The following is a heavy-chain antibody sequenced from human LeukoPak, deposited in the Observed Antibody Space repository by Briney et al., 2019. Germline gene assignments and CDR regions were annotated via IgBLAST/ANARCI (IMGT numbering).Heavy chain of an antibody. V-gene: IGHV3-15*01. J-gene: IGHJ4*02. CDR3: TTRPRNWNYSY. CDR1: GFTFSSYA. D-gene: IGHD1-7*01. CDR2: IKSKTDGGTT. Sequence: RPGGSLRLSCAASGFTFSSYAMHWVRQAPGKGLEWVGRIKSKTDGGTTDYAAPVKGRFTISRDDSKNTLYLQMNSLKTEDTAVYYCTTRPRNWNYSYWGQGTLVTVSS.